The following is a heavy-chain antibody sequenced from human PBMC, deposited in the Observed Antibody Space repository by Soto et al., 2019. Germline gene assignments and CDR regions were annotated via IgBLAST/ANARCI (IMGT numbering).Heavy chain of an antibody. V-gene: IGHV4-39*02. J-gene: IGHJ4*02. CDR2: IYYSGST. D-gene: IGHD5-12*01. CDR3: AREVGEYSGYDDY. CDR1: GGSISSSSYY. Sequence: QLQLQESGPGLVKPSETLSLTCTVSGGSISSSSYYWGWIRQPPGKGLEWIGSIYYSGSTYYNPSLKSRVPISVDTSKNQFSLKLSSVTAADTAVYYCAREVGEYSGYDDYWGQGTLVTVSS.